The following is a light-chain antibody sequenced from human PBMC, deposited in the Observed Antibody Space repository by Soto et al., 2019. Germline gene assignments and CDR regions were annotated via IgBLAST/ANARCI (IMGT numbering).Light chain of an antibody. CDR3: QQRSNRIT. J-gene: IGKJ5*01. Sequence: EIVFTQSPGTLSLSPGERATFSCRASQSVSSNYLAWSQQKPGQAPRLLIYGAFKRATGIPDRFSGSGSGTDFTLTISRLEPEDFAVYYCQQRSNRITFGQGTRLEIK. CDR2: GAF. CDR1: QSVSSNY. V-gene: IGKV3D-20*02.